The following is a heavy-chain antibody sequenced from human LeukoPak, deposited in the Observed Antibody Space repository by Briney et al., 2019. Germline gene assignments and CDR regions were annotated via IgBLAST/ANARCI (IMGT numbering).Heavy chain of an antibody. Sequence: SVKVSCKASGGTFSSYAISWVRQAPGQGLGWMGGIIPIFGTANYAQKFQGRVTITADESTSTAYMELSSLRSEDTAVYYCARELDSSSWLSPQGSYYFDYWGQGTLVTVSS. V-gene: IGHV1-69*13. CDR1: GGTFSSYA. J-gene: IGHJ4*02. D-gene: IGHD6-13*01. CDR3: ARELDSSSWLSPQGSYYFDY. CDR2: IIPIFGTA.